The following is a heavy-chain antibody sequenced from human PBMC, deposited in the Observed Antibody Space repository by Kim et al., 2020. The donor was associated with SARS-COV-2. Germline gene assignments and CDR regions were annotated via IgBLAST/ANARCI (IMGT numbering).Heavy chain of an antibody. CDR3: VRLSPIYGDYADY. D-gene: IGHD4-17*01. V-gene: IGHV4-39*01. Sequence: SETLSLTCTVSGGSISSSDYFWGWIRQPPGKGLQWIATVYYNGDTYYTPSLKSRLTISADTFNNKFSLHLSFVTAADTAVYYCVRLSPIYGDYADYWGQGTLVAVSS. J-gene: IGHJ4*02. CDR2: VYYNGDT. CDR1: GGSISSSDYF.